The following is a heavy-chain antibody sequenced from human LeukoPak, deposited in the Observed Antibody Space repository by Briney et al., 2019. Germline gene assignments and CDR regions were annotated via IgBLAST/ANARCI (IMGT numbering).Heavy chain of an antibody. J-gene: IGHJ6*02. V-gene: IGHV3-NL1*01. Sequence: GGSLRLSCAASGFTFSSYGMHWVRQAPGKGLEWVSVIYSGGSTYYADSVKGRFTISRDNSKNTLYLQMNSLRAEDTAVYYCARDLTGYYDFWSGHYYYGMDVWGQGTTVTVSS. CDR1: GFTFSSYG. CDR2: IYSGGST. CDR3: ARDLTGYYDFWSGHYYYGMDV. D-gene: IGHD3-3*01.